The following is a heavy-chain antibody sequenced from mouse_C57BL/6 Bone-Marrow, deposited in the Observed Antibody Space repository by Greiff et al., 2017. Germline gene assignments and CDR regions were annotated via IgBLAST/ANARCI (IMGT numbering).Heavy chain of an antibody. J-gene: IGHJ4*01. CDR2: IDPSDSYT. D-gene: IGHD2-3*01. CDR1: GYTFTSYW. Sequence: QVQLQQPGAELVKPGASVKLSCKAFGYTFTSYWMQWVKQRPGQGLEWIGEIDPSDSYTNYNQKFKGKATLTVDTSSSTAYMQLSSLTSEDSAVYYCASGYYGIAMDYWGQGTSVTVSS. CDR3: ASGYYGIAMDY. V-gene: IGHV1-50*01.